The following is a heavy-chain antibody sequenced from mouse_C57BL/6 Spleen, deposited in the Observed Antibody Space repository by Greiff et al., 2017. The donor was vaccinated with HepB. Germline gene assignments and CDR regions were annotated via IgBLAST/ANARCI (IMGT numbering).Heavy chain of an antibody. CDR1: GYTFTSYW. Sequence: QVQLQQPGAELVMPGASVKLSCKASGYTFTSYWMHWVKQRPGQGLEWIGEIDPSDSYTNYNQKFKGKSTLTVDKSSSTADMQLSSLTSEASAVYYCARGSEAYYAMDYWGQGTSVTVSS. J-gene: IGHJ4*01. V-gene: IGHV1-69*01. CDR2: IDPSDSYT. CDR3: ARGSEAYYAMDY.